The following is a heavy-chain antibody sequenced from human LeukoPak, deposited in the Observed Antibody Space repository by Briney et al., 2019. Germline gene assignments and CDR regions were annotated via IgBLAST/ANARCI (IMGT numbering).Heavy chain of an antibody. D-gene: IGHD4-17*01. J-gene: IGHJ4*02. CDR1: GGTFSSYA. CDR3: ASPPYGDFNYFDY. CDR2: IIPIFGTA. V-gene: IGHV1-69*13. Sequence: GASVKVSCKASGGTFSSYAISWVRQAPGQGLEWMGGIIPIFGTANYAQKFQGRVTITADESTSTAYMELSSLRSEDTAVYYCASPPYGDFNYFDYWGQGTLVTVSS.